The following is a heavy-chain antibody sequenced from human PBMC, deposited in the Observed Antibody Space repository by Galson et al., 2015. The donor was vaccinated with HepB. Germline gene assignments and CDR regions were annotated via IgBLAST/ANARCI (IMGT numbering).Heavy chain of an antibody. CDR2: IVVGSGNT. J-gene: IGHJ4*02. D-gene: IGHD3-10*01. CDR1: GFTLTSSA. V-gene: IGHV1-58*02. CDR3: AADRLLWFGDRGFDY. Sequence: SAKVSCKASGFTLTSSAMQWVRQARGQRLEWIGWIVVGSGNTDYAQKFQERVTITRDMSTSTAYMELSSLRSEDTAVYYCAADRLLWFGDRGFDYWGQGTLVTVSS.